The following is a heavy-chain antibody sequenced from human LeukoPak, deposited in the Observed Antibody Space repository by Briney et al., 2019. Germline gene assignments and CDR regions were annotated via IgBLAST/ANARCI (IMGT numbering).Heavy chain of an antibody. Sequence: GGSLRLSCAASGFTFISYWMPWVPQAPGKGLVWVSRIDSDGSSTNYADSVKGRFTISRDNAKNTLYLQMNSLRAEDTAVYYCARDSTDYGDYGYWGQGTLVTVSS. CDR3: ARDSTDYGDYGY. J-gene: IGHJ4*02. CDR1: GFTFISYW. D-gene: IGHD4-17*01. CDR2: IDSDGSST. V-gene: IGHV3-74*01.